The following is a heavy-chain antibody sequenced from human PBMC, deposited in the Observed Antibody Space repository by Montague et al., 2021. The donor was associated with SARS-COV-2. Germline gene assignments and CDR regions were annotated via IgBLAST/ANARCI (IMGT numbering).Heavy chain of an antibody. V-gene: IGHV2-5*02. J-gene: IGHJ3*02. D-gene: IGHD1-26*01. Sequence: PALVKPTQTLTLTCNFSGFSLSTSGVGVGWIRQPPGKALEWLALIYWDDDKRYSSSLKSRLTITKDTSKNQVVLTMTNMDPVDTATYYCAHRRGLLLSDAFDIWGQGTMVTVSS. CDR2: IYWDDDK. CDR1: GFSLSTSGVG. CDR3: AHRRGLLLSDAFDI.